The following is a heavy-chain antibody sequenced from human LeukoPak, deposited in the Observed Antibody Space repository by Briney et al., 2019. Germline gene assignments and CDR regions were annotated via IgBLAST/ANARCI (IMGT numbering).Heavy chain of an antibody. CDR2: INPNSGGT. CDR1: GYTFTDCY. Sequence: ASVKVSCKASGYTFTDCYMYWVRQAPGQGLEWMGWINPNSGGTNYAQKFQGRVTMTRDTSMSTAYMELSRLRSDDTAVYFCARTYYYGSGIHFDYWGQGTLVTVSS. CDR3: ARTYYYGSGIHFDY. V-gene: IGHV1-2*02. D-gene: IGHD3-10*01. J-gene: IGHJ4*02.